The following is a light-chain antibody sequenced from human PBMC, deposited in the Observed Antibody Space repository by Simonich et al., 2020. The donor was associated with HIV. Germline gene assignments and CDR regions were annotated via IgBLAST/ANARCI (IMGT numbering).Light chain of an antibody. V-gene: IGKV4-1*01. J-gene: IGKJ1*01. CDR1: RSVLYSSNNKNY. Sequence: DIVMTQSPDSLAVSLGERATINCKSSRSVLYSSNNKNYLAWYQQKQGQPPKLLIYWASTRESGVPDRFSASGSGTDFTLTISSLQAEDVAIYYCQQYYSTPPTFGQGTKVEIK. CDR2: WAS. CDR3: QQYYSTPPT.